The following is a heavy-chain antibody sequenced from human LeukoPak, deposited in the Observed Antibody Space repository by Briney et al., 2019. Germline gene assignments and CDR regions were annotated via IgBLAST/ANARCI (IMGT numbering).Heavy chain of an antibody. CDR3: ARDLRVRRAPTNNRTYFDP. D-gene: IGHD1-14*01. Sequence: ASVKVSCKASGYTFTSYGISWVRQAPGQGLEWMGWINPNSGGTNYAQKFQGRVTMTRDTSISTAYMELSRLRSDDTAVYYCARDLRVRRAPTNNRTYFDPWGQGTLVTVSS. CDR2: INPNSGGT. V-gene: IGHV1-2*02. J-gene: IGHJ5*02. CDR1: GYTFTSYG.